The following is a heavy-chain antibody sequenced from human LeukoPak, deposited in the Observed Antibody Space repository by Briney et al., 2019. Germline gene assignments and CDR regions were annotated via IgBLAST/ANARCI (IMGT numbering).Heavy chain of an antibody. D-gene: IGHD2-21*02. CDR1: GFTLSSYT. J-gene: IGHJ5*02. CDR3: AGECGGDCYNWFDP. CDR2: ISRGSSTI. V-gene: IGHV3-48*02. Sequence: GGSLRLSCAASGFTLSSYTMNWVRQAPGKGLEWVSYISRGSSTIYYADSVKGRFTISRDNAKNSLYLQMNSLRDEDTAVYYCAGECGGDCYNWFDPWGQGTLVTVSS.